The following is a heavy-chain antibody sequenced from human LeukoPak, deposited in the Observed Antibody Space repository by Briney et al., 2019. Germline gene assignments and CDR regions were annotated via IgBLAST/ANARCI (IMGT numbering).Heavy chain of an antibody. J-gene: IGHJ3*02. V-gene: IGHV1-18*01. Sequence: ASVKVSCKASGYTFTSYGISWVRLAPGHGLEWMGWISAYNGNRKYEKKLQGRVTMTTDTATSTAYMELSRLRSDDTAVYYCARDRGELPAFDIWGQGTMVTVSS. D-gene: IGHD1-26*01. CDR2: ISAYNGNR. CDR3: ARDRGELPAFDI. CDR1: GYTFTSYG.